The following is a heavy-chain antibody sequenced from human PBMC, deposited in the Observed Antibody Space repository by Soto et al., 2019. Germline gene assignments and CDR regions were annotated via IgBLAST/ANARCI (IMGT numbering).Heavy chain of an antibody. V-gene: IGHV3-23*01. CDR2: ISGSGGST. D-gene: IGHD3-10*01. J-gene: IGHJ6*02. CDR3: ASGVRGHYYYYGMDV. CDR1: GFTFSSYA. Sequence: GGSLRLSCAASGFTFSSYAMSWVRQAPGKGLEWVSVISGSGGSTYYADSVKGRFTITRDNSQNTLFLQMNSLRAEDTAVYYCASGVRGHYYYYGMDVWGQGTTVTV.